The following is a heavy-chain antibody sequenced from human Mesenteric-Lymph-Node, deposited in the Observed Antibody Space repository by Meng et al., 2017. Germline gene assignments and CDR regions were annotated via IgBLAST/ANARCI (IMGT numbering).Heavy chain of an antibody. CDR2: IYYSGST. CDR3: ARGQRSYSGSYPEWFDP. D-gene: IGHD1-26*01. CDR1: GGSISSGGYY. V-gene: IGHV4-31*01. J-gene: IGHJ5*02. Sequence: QVQLQESGPGLVKPSQTLSLTCTVSGGSISSGGYYWSWIRQHPGKGLEWIGYIYYSGSTYYNPSLKSLVTISVDTSKNQFSLKLSSVTAADTAVYYCARGQRSYSGSYPEWFDPWGQGTLVTVSS.